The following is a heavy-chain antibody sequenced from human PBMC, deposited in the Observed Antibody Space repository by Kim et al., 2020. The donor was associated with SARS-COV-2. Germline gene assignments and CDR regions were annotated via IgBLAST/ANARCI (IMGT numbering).Heavy chain of an antibody. V-gene: IGHV3-48*04. CDR2: ISSSSSTI. CDR3: ARDGGVVYDILTGYYPPHYGMDV. CDR1: GFTFSSYS. J-gene: IGHJ6*02. D-gene: IGHD3-9*01. Sequence: GGSLRLSCAASGFTFSSYSMNWVRQAPGKGLEWVSYISSSSSTIYYADSVKGRFTISRDNAKNSLYLQMNSLRAEDTAVYYCARDGGVVYDILTGYYPPHYGMDVWGQGTTVTVSS.